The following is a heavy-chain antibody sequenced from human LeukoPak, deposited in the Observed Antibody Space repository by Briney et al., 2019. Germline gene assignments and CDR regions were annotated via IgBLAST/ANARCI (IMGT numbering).Heavy chain of an antibody. Sequence: GGSLRLSCAASGFTFSSYAMSWVRQAPGKGLEWVSAISGSGGSTYYADSVKGRFTISRDNAKNSLYLQMNSLRAEDTAVYYCARGEVGAPNYFDYWGQGTLVTVSS. D-gene: IGHD1-26*01. CDR1: GFTFSSYA. J-gene: IGHJ4*02. CDR2: ISGSGGST. CDR3: ARGEVGAPNYFDY. V-gene: IGHV3-23*01.